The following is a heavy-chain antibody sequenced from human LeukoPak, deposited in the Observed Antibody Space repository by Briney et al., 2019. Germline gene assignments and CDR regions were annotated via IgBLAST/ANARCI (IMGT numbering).Heavy chain of an antibody. V-gene: IGHV1-2*02. J-gene: IGHJ4*02. CDR3: ARVPGHSSSWYDY. Sequence: GASVKVSCKASGYTFTGYYMHWVRQAPGQGLEWMGWINPNSGGTNYAQKFQGRVTMTRDTSISTAYMELSRLRSDDTAVYYCARVPGHSSSWYDYWGQGTLVTVSS. D-gene: IGHD6-13*01. CDR1: GYTFTGYY. CDR2: INPNSGGT.